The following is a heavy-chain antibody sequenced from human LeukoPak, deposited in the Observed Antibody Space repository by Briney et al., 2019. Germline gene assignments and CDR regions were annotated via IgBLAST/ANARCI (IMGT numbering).Heavy chain of an antibody. V-gene: IGHV3-7*01. D-gene: IGHD3-10*01. CDR1: GFTFSSYW. CDR3: ASGNDRYYYGSGKGAFDI. CDR2: IKQDGSEK. J-gene: IGHJ3*02. Sequence: GGSLRLSCAASGFTFSSYWMSWVRQAPGKGLEWVANIKQDGSEKYYVDSVKGRFTISRDNAKNSLYLQTNSLRAEDTAVYYCASGNDRYYYGSGKGAFDIWGQGTMVTVSS.